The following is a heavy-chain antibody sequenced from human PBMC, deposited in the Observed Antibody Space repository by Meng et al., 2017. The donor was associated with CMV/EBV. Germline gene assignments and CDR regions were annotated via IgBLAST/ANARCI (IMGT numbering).Heavy chain of an antibody. D-gene: IGHD6-19*01. CDR1: GFTFSSYE. CDR3: ARVDSGWTHYYGMDV. CDR2: ISSSGSTI. V-gene: IGHV3-48*03. Sequence: GGSLRLSYAASGFTFSSYEMNWVRQAPGKGLEWVSYISSSGSTIYYADSVKGRFTISRDNAKNSLYLQMNSLRAEDTAVYYCARVDSGWTHYYGMDVWGQGTTVTVSS. J-gene: IGHJ6*02.